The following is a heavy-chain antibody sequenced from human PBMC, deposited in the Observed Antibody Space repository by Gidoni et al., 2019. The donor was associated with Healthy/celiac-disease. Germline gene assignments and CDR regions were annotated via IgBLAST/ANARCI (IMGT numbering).Heavy chain of an antibody. J-gene: IGHJ6*02. CDR1: GYTFTSYY. Sequence: QVQLVQSGAEVKKPGASVKVSCKASGYTFTSYYMHWVRQAPGQGLEWMGIINPSGGSTSYAQKFQGRVTMTRDTSTSTVYMELSSLRSEDTAVYYCAAGVVSPPPYYYGMDVWGQGTTVTVSS. D-gene: IGHD3-3*01. CDR3: AAGVVSPPPYYYGMDV. V-gene: IGHV1-46*01. CDR2: INPSGGST.